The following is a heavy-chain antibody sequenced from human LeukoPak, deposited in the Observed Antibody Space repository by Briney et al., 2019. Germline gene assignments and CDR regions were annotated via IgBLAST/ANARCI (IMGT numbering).Heavy chain of an antibody. CDR3: AAWAYVSGNGMDV. CDR1: GYTFTSYG. CDR2: IGAYNGNT. J-gene: IGHJ6*02. V-gene: IGHV1-18*01. Sequence: ASVKVSCKASGYTFTSYGINWVRQAPGQGLEWMGWIGAYNGNTNYAQKLQGKVTMTRDTSISTVYMELSRLRSDDTAVYYCAAWAYVSGNGMDVWGQGTTVTVSS. D-gene: IGHD3-10*01.